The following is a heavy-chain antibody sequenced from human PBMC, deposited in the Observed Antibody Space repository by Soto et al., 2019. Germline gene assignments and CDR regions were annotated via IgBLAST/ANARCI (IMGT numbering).Heavy chain of an antibody. Sequence: QVQLVQSGAEVKKPGSSVKVSCKASGGTFSSYAISWVRQAPGQGLEWMGGIIPIFGTANYAQKFQGRVTITADESTSTAYMELSSLRSEDTAVYYCAREPPFIAVADRARRNWFDPWGQGTLVTVSS. CDR2: IIPIFGTA. CDR3: AREPPFIAVADRARRNWFDP. D-gene: IGHD6-19*01. CDR1: GGTFSSYA. J-gene: IGHJ5*02. V-gene: IGHV1-69*01.